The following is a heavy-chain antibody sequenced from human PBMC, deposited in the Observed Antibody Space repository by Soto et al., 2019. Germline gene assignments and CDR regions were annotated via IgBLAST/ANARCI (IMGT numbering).Heavy chain of an antibody. CDR1: GGSISSGGYY. J-gene: IGHJ4*02. CDR3: ARGGDYANYFDY. D-gene: IGHD2-2*01. Sequence: QVQLQESGPGLVKPTQTLSLTCTVSGGSISSGGYYWSWIRQHPGKGLEWIGYIFHSGSTYYNPSLRSRVTTSVDTSKNQFSLKLSSVTAADTAVYYCARGGDYANYFDYWGQGTLVTVSS. V-gene: IGHV4-31*03. CDR2: IFHSGST.